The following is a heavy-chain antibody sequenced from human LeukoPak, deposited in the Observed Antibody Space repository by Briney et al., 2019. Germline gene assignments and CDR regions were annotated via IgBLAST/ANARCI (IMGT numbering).Heavy chain of an antibody. CDR1: GGTFSSYA. CDR2: IIPIFGTA. CDR3: ASPLRRYSSGWYEFDY. V-gene: IGHV1-69*13. J-gene: IGHJ4*02. Sequence: ASVKVSCKASGGTFSSYAISWVRQAPGQGLEWMGGIIPIFGTANYAQKFQGRVTITADESTSTAYMELSSLRSEDTAVYYCASPLRRYSSGWYEFDYWGQGTLVTVSS. D-gene: IGHD6-19*01.